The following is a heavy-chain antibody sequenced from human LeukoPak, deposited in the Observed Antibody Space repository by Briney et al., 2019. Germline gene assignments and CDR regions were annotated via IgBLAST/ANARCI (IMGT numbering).Heavy chain of an antibody. CDR3: ARVLRRGSYLNFDY. Sequence: GGSLRLSCAASGFTFSSYWMSWVRQAPGKGLEWVANIKQDGSEKYYVDSVKGRFTISRDNAKNSLYLQMNSLRAEDTAVYYCARVLRRGSYLNFDYWGQGTLVTVSS. D-gene: IGHD1-26*01. CDR1: GFTFSSYW. CDR2: IKQDGSEK. J-gene: IGHJ4*02. V-gene: IGHV3-7*01.